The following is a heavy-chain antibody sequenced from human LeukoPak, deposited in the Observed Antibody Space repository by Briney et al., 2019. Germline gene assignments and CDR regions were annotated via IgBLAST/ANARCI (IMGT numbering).Heavy chain of an antibody. CDR2: IYASGIT. V-gene: IGHV4-61*02. D-gene: IGHD4-17*01. CDR3: ARVPTVTFFDY. CDR1: GGSISSGSYY. Sequence: PSETLSLTCTVSGGSISSGSYYWNWIRQPAGKGLERIGRIYASGITNYHPSLKSRVAISVDTSKNQFSLRLSSVTAADTAVYYCARVPTVTFFDYWGQGTLVTVSS. J-gene: IGHJ4*02.